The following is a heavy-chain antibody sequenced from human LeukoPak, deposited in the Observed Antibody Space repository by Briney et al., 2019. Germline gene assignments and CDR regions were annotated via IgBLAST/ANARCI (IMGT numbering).Heavy chain of an antibody. D-gene: IGHD6-19*01. CDR2: IYTSGST. CDR3: ARGLRRIIVAD. J-gene: IGHJ4*02. V-gene: IGHV4-4*07. Sequence: SETLSLTCTVSGDSISSYFWNWIRQPAGKGLEWIGRIYTSGSTNYNPSLKSRVTISLDTSKNQFSLKLTSVTAADTAVYYCARGLRRIIVADWGQGTLVTVSS. CDR1: GDSISSYF.